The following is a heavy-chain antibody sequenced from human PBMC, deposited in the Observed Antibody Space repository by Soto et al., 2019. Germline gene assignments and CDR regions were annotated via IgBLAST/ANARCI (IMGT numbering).Heavy chain of an antibody. J-gene: IGHJ3*02. CDR1: GFTFSSYS. Sequence: GGSLRLSCAASGFTFSSYSMNWVRQAPGKGLEWVSSISSSSSYIYYADSVKGRFTISRDNAKNSLYLQMNSLRAEDTAVYYCARDRSITIFGVAPASAFDIWGQGTMVTVSS. CDR2: ISSSSSYI. V-gene: IGHV3-21*01. CDR3: ARDRSITIFGVAPASAFDI. D-gene: IGHD3-3*01.